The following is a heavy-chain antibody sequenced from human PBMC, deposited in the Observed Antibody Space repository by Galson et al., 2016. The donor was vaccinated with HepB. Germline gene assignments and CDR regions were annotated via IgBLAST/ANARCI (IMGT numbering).Heavy chain of an antibody. D-gene: IGHD1-14*01. V-gene: IGHV4-4*07. Sequence: ETLSLTCTVSGDSISNYYWSWIRQPAGRGLEWIGRIYSTGSTNYNPSLKSRVTMSVDTSKNQFSLILSSVSAADTAVYYCARGTPWRAFDFWGQGTMLTVSS. CDR2: IYSTGST. CDR3: ARGTPWRAFDF. J-gene: IGHJ3*01. CDR1: GDSISNYY.